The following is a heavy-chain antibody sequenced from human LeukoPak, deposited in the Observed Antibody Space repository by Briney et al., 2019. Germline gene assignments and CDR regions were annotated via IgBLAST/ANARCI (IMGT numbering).Heavy chain of an antibody. CDR1: GFTFNTYW. V-gene: IGHV3-7*01. CDR2: IKQDGSQE. J-gene: IGHJ1*01. D-gene: IGHD3-9*01. CDR3: ARVKDVNDDIMFHH. Sequence: GGSLRLSCAASGFTFNTYWMNWVRQAPGKGLEWGANIKQDGSQEEYVDSVKGRFTISRDNAKNSLYLQMNSLRDEDTAVYYCARVKDVNDDIMFHHWGQGTLVTVSS.